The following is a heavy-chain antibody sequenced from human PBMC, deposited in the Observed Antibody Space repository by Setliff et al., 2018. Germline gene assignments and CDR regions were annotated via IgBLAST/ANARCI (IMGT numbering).Heavy chain of an antibody. CDR2: IIPIFGTA. D-gene: IGHD2-2*02. Sequence: SVKVSCKASGGTFSSYAISWVRQAPGQGLEWMGGIIPIFGTANYAQKFQGRVTITTDESTSTAYMELSSLRSEDTAVYYCARGPNAYSSTSCYRDWGQGTLVTVSS. CDR3: ARGPNAYSSTSCYRD. CDR1: GGTFSSYA. V-gene: IGHV1-69*05. J-gene: IGHJ4*02.